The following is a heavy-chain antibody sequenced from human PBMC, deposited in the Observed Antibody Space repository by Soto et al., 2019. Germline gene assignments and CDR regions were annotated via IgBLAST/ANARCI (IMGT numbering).Heavy chain of an antibody. J-gene: IGHJ4*02. CDR3: ARGLYNSGWYMDYFDS. Sequence: EVQLVESGGGLVQPGGSLRLSCAASGFTFSSDWMSWVRQAPGKGLEWVANIKEDGGKKYYVDSVRGRFTISGDNAKNSLYLQMNSLRAEDTAVYYCARGLYNSGWYMDYFDSWGQGKLVTVSS. V-gene: IGHV3-7*04. CDR2: IKEDGGKK. D-gene: IGHD6-19*01. CDR1: GFTFSSDW.